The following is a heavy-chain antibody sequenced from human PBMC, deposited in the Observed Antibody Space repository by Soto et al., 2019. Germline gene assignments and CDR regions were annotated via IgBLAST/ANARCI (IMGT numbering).Heavy chain of an antibody. J-gene: IGHJ5*02. V-gene: IGHV4-4*02. CDR1: SGTISSSNW. CDR2: INQSGSP. CDR3: SFLVMLAAHREFVP. D-gene: IGHD2-15*01. Sequence: SETLSITCAVSSGTISSSNWWTWVRQPPGKGMEWIGEINQSGSPNYNPSLRSRVTISVDKSKSQFFLKLSSVTAADTAIYYGSFLVMLAAHREFVPSGQATLVTVSS.